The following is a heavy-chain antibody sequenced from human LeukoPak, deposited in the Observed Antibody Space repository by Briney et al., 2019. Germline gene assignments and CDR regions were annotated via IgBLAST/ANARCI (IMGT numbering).Heavy chain of an antibody. D-gene: IGHD6-13*01. J-gene: IGHJ4*02. Sequence: GGSLRLSCAASGFTFSSYAMHWVRQAPGKGLEWVAVISYDGSNKYYADSVKGRFTISRDNSKNTLYLQMNSLRAEDTAVYYCARDGGLIAAAEDYDYWGQGTLVTVSS. V-gene: IGHV3-30-3*01. CDR1: GFTFSSYA. CDR2: ISYDGSNK. CDR3: ARDGGLIAAAEDYDY.